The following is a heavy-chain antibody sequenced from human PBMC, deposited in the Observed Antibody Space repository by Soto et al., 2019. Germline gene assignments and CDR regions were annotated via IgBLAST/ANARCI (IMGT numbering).Heavy chain of an antibody. D-gene: IGHD3-3*01. J-gene: IGHJ3*02. CDR2: VSGTAFTT. Sequence: GGSLRLSCAASGFTFSTYAMSWVRQAPGKGLEWVSGVSGTAFTTNYADSVKGRFTISRDNSKNTVYLQMNSLRAEDTAVYYCGGQPRFDFFDIWGQGTMVTVSS. CDR3: GGQPRFDFFDI. V-gene: IGHV3-23*01. CDR1: GFTFSTYA.